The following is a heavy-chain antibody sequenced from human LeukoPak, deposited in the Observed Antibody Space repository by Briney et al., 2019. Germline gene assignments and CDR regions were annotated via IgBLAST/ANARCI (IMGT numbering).Heavy chain of an antibody. J-gene: IGHJ4*02. Sequence: ASVKVSCRASGYTFTSYGISWVRQAPGQGLEWMGWISAYNGNTNYAQKFQGRVTMTRDTSTSTVYMELSSLRSEDTAVYYCARDRYSSSPGDFDYWGQGTLVTVSS. CDR2: ISAYNGNT. CDR3: ARDRYSSSPGDFDY. D-gene: IGHD6-6*01. CDR1: GYTFTSYG. V-gene: IGHV1-18*01.